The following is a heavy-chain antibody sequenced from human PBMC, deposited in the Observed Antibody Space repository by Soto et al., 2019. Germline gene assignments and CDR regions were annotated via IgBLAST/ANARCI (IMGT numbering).Heavy chain of an antibody. D-gene: IGHD5-12*01. J-gene: IGHJ4*02. CDR2: IYYSGST. CDR3: ARSGDGYNPFFDY. CDR1: GGSSSSSSYY. Sequence: SETLSLTCTVSGGSSSSSSYYWGWIRQPPGKGLEWIGSIYYSGSTYYNPSLKSRVTISVDTSKNQFSLKLSSVTAADTAVYYCARSGDGYNPFFDYWGQGTLVTVSS. V-gene: IGHV4-39*01.